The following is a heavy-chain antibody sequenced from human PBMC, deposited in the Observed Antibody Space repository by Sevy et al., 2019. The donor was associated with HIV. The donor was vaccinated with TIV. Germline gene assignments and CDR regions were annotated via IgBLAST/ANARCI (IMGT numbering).Heavy chain of an antibody. CDR3: ARRGASGGWYHFDY. J-gene: IGHJ4*02. CDR1: GYSFISSW. Sequence: GESLKISCKASGYSFISSWIGWVRQMPGKGLEWMGIIYTTDSDARYSPSFEGQVTISVDKSISTAYLQWSSLKASDTAMYYCARRGASGGWYHFDYWGQGTLVTVSS. CDR2: IYTTDSDA. D-gene: IGHD6-19*01. V-gene: IGHV5-51*01.